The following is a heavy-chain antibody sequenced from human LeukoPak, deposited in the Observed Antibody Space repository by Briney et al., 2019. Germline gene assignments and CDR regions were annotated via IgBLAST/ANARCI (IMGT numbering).Heavy chain of an antibody. J-gene: IGHJ4*02. CDR3: ARGNGGWELLEAYLVY. D-gene: IGHD1-26*01. Sequence: ASVKVSCKASGYTFTSYPMHWVRQAPGQRLEWMGWINAGNGNTKYSQKLQGRVTITRDTSASTAYMELSSLKSEDTAMYYCARGNGGWELLEAYLVYWGQRTLATDS. CDR1: GYTFTSYP. V-gene: IGHV1-3*01. CDR2: INAGNGNT.